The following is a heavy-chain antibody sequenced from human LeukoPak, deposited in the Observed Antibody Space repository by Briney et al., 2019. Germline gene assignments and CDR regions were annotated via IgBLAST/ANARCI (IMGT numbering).Heavy chain of an antibody. D-gene: IGHD2-2*01. CDR2: RNPADSDT. CDR1: GYTFTSYW. J-gene: IGHJ3*01. V-gene: IGHV5-51*01. CDR3: ARHVSSSRVAYDV. Sequence: GESLKISCKGSGYTFTSYWIGWMRQMPGKGLEWMGLRNPADSDTRYSPSFQGQVTIPVDKSISTAYLEWSSLKASDTAMYYCARHVSSSRVAYDVWGQGTMVTVSS.